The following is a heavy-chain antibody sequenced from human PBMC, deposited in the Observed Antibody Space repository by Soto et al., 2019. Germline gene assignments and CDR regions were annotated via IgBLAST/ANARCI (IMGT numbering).Heavy chain of an antibody. CDR2: ISAYNGNT. D-gene: IGHD4-17*01. Sequence: QVQLVQSGAEVKKPGASVKVSCKASGYTFTSYGISWVRQAPGQGLEWMGWISAYNGNTNYAQKLQGRVTMTTDTSTSTAYRELRSLRSDDTAVYYCARALTIARSRLYVPCRYWGQGTLVTVSS. J-gene: IGHJ4*02. CDR3: ARALTIARSRLYVPCRY. V-gene: IGHV1-18*01. CDR1: GYTFTSYG.